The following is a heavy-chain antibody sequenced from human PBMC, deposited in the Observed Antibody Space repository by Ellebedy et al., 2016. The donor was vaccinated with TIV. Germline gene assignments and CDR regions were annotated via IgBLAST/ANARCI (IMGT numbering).Heavy chain of an antibody. Sequence: GESLKISCAASGFTFSSSAMSWVRQAPGKGLEWVSHFSDSTYYADSVKGRFTIYRDNSKNTLYLQMNSLRAEDTAIYYCAKGRSGTYIHHAFDFWGQGTLVTVSS. D-gene: IGHD3-10*01. CDR2: FSDST. CDR1: GFTFSSSA. J-gene: IGHJ4*02. CDR3: AKGRSGTYIHHAFDF. V-gene: IGHV3-23*01.